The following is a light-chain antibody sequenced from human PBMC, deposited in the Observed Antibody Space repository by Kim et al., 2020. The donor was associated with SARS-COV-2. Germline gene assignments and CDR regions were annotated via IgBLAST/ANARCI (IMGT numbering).Light chain of an antibody. CDR2: INSDGCH. CDR3: QTWGTGIRV. CDR1: SGYSTYA. J-gene: IGLJ3*02. V-gene: IGLV4-69*02. Sequence: ASVKLTCTLSSGYSTYAIAWHQQQPEKGPRYLMKINSDGCHTKGDGIPTRFSGSSSGAERYLTISSLQSEDEADYYCQTWGTGIRVFGGGTQLTVL.